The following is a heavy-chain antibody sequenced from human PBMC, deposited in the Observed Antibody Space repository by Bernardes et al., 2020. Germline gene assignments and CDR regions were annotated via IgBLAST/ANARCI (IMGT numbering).Heavy chain of an antibody. Sequence: SETLSLTCTVSGGSISSSSYYWGWLLQPPGKGLEWFGSIYYSGSTYYNPSLKSRVTISVDTSKNQFSLKLSSVTAADTAVYYCARHGGSSWYGEAFDYWGQGTLVTVSS. J-gene: IGHJ4*02. D-gene: IGHD6-13*01. CDR3: ARHGGSSWYGEAFDY. CDR2: IYYSGST. V-gene: IGHV4-39*01. CDR1: GGSISSSSYY.